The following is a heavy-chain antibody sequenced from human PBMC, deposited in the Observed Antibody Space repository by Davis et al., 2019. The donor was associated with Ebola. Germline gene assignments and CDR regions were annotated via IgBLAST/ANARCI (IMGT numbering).Heavy chain of an antibody. V-gene: IGHV4-34*01. CDR1: GGSFSGYY. CDR2: INHSGST. J-gene: IGHJ4*02. D-gene: IGHD4-11*01. Sequence: PSETLSLTCAVYGGSFSGYYWSWIRQPPGKGLEWIGEINHSGSTNYNPSLKSRVTISVDTSKNQFSLKLSSVTAADTAVYYCARGTTVTTWPWGYWGQGTLVTVSS. CDR3: ARGTTVTTWPWGY.